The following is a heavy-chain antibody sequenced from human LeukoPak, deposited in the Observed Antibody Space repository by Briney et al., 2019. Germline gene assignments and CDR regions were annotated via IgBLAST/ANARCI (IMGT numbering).Heavy chain of an antibody. V-gene: IGHV1-8*01. CDR2: MNPNSGNT. Sequence: ASVKVSCKASGYTFTSYDINWVRQATGQGLEWMGWMNPNSGNTGYAQKFQGRVTMTRNTSISTAYMELSSLRSEDTAVYYCAREWVTVTTRAPYYYYYMDVWGKGTTVTISS. D-gene: IGHD4-17*01. J-gene: IGHJ6*03. CDR3: AREWVTVTTRAPYYYYYMDV. CDR1: GYTFTSYD.